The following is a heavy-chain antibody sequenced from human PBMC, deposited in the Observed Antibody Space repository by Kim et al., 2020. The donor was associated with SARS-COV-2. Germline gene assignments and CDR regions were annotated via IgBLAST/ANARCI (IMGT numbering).Heavy chain of an antibody. Sequence: GGSLRLSCAASGFTFSDYYMSWIRQAPGKGLEWGSYISSSSSHTNYADSVKGRFTIPRDTAKNSLYLQMNSLRAEDTAVYYCARVPKEMVRGVPESFDYWGQGTLVTVSS. CDR1: GFTFSDYY. D-gene: IGHD3-10*01. V-gene: IGHV3-11*06. CDR3: ARVPKEMVRGVPESFDY. J-gene: IGHJ4*02. CDR2: ISSSSSHT.